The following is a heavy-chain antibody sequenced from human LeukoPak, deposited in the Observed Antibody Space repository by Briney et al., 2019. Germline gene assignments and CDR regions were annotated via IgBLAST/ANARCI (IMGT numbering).Heavy chain of an antibody. CDR1: GGSISSYY. CDR3: ARGYSYGYLVFDY. D-gene: IGHD5-18*01. J-gene: IGHJ4*02. CDR2: IYYSGST. V-gene: IGHV4-59*01. Sequence: SETLSLTCTVSGGSISSYYWSGIRQPPGKGLEWIGYIYYSGSTNYNPSLKSRVTISVDTSKNQFSLKLSSVTAADTAVYYCARGYSYGYLVFDYWGQGTLVTVSS.